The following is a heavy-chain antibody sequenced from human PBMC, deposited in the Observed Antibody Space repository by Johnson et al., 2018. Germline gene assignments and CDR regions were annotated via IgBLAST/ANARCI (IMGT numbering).Heavy chain of an antibody. CDR3: AKELVGATVALDI. CDR2: ISYDGSNN. D-gene: IGHD1-26*01. V-gene: IGHV3-30*18. CDR1: GFTFSSYG. Sequence: VQLVESGGGVVQPGRSLRLSCAASGFTFSSYGMHWVRQAPGKGLEWVAVISYDGSNNYYTDSVKGRFTFSRDSSKNTLYLQMNSLRAEDTAVYYCAKELVGATVALDIWGQGTMVTVSS. J-gene: IGHJ3*02.